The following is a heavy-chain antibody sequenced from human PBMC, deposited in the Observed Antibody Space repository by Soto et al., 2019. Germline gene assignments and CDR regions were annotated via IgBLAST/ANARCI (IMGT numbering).Heavy chain of an antibody. CDR1: GYTFTTYD. CDR2: ISTYNGNT. J-gene: IGHJ4*02. D-gene: IGHD3-16*01. CDR3: AMVDVYVTPSPQDV. Sequence: ASVKVSCKASGYTFTTYDISWVRQAPGQGLEWMGRISTYNGNTSYPQSLQGRLTMTTDTSTTTAYMELSSLRSNDTVIYYCAMVDVYVTPSPQDVWGQGTLVTVSS. V-gene: IGHV1-18*01.